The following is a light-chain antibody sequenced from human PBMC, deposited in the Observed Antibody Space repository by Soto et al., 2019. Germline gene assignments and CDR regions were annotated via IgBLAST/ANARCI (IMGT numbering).Light chain of an antibody. CDR3: QKYYSYPLN. J-gene: IGKJ4*01. Sequence: AIRITQSPSSFSASTVDRVTITCLASQCISSYLAWYQQKPGKAPKLLTYAASTLQSGVPSRFSGSGSGTDFTLTISCLQSEDFATYYCQKYYSYPLNFGGGTKVDIK. V-gene: IGKV1-8*01. CDR2: AAS. CDR1: QCISSY.